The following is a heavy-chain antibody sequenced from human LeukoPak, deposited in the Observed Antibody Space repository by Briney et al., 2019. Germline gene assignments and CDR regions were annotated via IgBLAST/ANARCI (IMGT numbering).Heavy chain of an antibody. Sequence: GGSLRLSCAASGFTFSSYGMHWVRQAPGKGLEWVAVIWYDGSNKYYADSVKGRFTTSRDNSKNTLYLQMNSLRAEDTAVYYCARARSSGYFDYWGQGTLVTVSS. CDR2: IWYDGSNK. J-gene: IGHJ4*02. D-gene: IGHD3-10*01. CDR3: ARARSSGYFDY. CDR1: GFTFSSYG. V-gene: IGHV3-33*01.